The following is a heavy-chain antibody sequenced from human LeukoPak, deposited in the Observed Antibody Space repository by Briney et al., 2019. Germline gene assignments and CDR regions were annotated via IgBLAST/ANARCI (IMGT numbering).Heavy chain of an antibody. J-gene: IGHJ6*02. CDR2: VYNTGGGT. CDR1: GFTLSSIG. D-gene: IGHD1-14*01. V-gene: IGHV3-64D*08. Sequence: PGGSLRLSWSVYGFTLSSIGMEWDSQAPGKGLEYVSGVYNTGGGTFQIDSVKGRFTISRDNSRNSLYLKMSSLRPEDTAVYYCLRGAYKSPMDAWGQGTTVTVSS. CDR3: LRGAYKSPMDA.